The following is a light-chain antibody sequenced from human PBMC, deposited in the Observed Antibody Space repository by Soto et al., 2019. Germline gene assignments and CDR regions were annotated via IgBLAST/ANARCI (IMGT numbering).Light chain of an antibody. Sequence: DIVMTQSPATLYVSPGERANLSCRASQSVSSNLAWYQQKAGQAPRLLMYGASTRAIGIPGRFSGSGSGTDFTLTISRLEPEDFAVYYCQQYSSSPSITFGQGTRLEIK. CDR3: QQYSSSPSIT. CDR1: QSVSSN. J-gene: IGKJ5*01. CDR2: GAS. V-gene: IGKV3-15*01.